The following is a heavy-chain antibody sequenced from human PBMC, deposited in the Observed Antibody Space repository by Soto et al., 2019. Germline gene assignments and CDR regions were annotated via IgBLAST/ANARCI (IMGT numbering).Heavy chain of an antibody. Sequence: SGPTLVNPTQTLTLTCTFSGFSLSTSGVGVGWIRQPPGKALKWLALIYWNDDKRYSPSLKSRLTITKDTSKNQVVLTMTNMDPVDTATYYCAHRRGEVVVVPAAILDFDHWGQGTLVTVSS. V-gene: IGHV2-5*01. CDR3: AHRRGEVVVVPAAILDFDH. CDR2: IYWNDDK. CDR1: GFSLSTSGVG. D-gene: IGHD2-2*02. J-gene: IGHJ4*02.